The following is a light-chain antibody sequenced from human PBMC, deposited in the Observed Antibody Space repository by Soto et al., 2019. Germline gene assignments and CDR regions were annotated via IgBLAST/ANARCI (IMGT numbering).Light chain of an antibody. CDR2: DAS. V-gene: IGKV1-33*01. CDR3: QQYDNLIT. J-gene: IGKJ4*01. Sequence: DIQMTQSPSSLSASVGDRVTITCQASQDISNSLNWYQQKPGKAPKLLIYDASNLETGVPSRFSGSGSGTDFTFTISSLQPEDIATYYCQQYDNLITFGGGTKVEIK. CDR1: QDISNS.